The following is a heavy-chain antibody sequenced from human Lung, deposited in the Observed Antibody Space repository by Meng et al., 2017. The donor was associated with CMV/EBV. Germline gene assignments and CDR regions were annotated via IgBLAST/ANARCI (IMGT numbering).Heavy chain of an antibody. J-gene: IGHJ6*02. CDR1: GFSLTTVGVG. Sequence: SGPTLVKPTETLTLTCTFSGFSLTTVGVGVGWIRQPPGKALEWLGVIHWNDDRRYNPSLQSRLALTKETSKNLVFLTLTNVDPADTATYFCGNRRDSYDYSGLDVWGQGTTVTVSS. CDR3: GNRRDSYDYSGLDV. D-gene: IGHD3-16*01. CDR2: IHWNDDR. V-gene: IGHV2-5*01.